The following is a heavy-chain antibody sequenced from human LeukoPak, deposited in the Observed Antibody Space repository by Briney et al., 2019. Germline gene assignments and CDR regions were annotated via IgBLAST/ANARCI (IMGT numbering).Heavy chain of an antibody. CDR3: ASLLLDYSADGLSYGGPHLPD. CDR1: GGSINSYF. CDR2: TSCTGIT. Sequence: LETLSLTCTVSGGSINSYFWAWIRQPPGKGLEYIGYTSCTGITNYSPSLKSRVTISLDTSKNRFYLGLTSVTAADTAFYFCASLLLDYSADGLSYGGPHLPDWGQDTLVTVSS. V-gene: IGHV4-59*01. J-gene: IGHJ1*01. D-gene: IGHD3-16*01.